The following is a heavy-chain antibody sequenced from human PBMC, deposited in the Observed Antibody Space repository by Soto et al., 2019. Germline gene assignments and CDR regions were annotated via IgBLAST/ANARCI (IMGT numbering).Heavy chain of an antibody. J-gene: IGHJ4*02. CDR3: ARGLFRVDDNSCSWYYFGD. Sequence: QVQLQQWGAGLLKPSEPLSLTCAVYGGSFSGFSWTCIRQSPWKGLEWIGQLNHSGSTIYNPSLKSRVTRSVLTSTSQFSLERRSVTCADTAVYYCARGLFRVDDNSCSWYYFGDWGQGTLVTVSA. CDR1: GGSFSGFS. D-gene: IGHD2-15*01. CDR2: LNHSGST. V-gene: IGHV4-34*01.